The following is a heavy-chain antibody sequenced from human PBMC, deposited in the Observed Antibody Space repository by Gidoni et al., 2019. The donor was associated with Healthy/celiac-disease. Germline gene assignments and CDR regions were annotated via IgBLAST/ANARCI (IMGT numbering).Heavy chain of an antibody. CDR2: ISAYNGNT. CDR3: ARDGGVAVAGASEYYYYGMDV. D-gene: IGHD6-19*01. J-gene: IGHJ6*02. Sequence: QVQLVQSGAEVKKPGDSVKVSCKASGYTFTSYGISWVRQAPGQGLEWMGWISAYNGNTNYAQKLQGRVTMTTDTSTSTAYMELRSLRSDDTAVYYCARDGGVAVAGASEYYYYGMDVWGQGTTVTVSS. V-gene: IGHV1-18*01. CDR1: GYTFTSYG.